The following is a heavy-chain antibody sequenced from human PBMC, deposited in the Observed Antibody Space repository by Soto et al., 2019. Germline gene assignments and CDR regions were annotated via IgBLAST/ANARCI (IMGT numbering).Heavy chain of an antibody. Sequence: GGSLTLSCAGSGFAFSNYGLHWVRQAPGKGLDWVSFISFDGSHKYYADSVKGRFTISRDNSKNTLYLQMNGLRVEDTAVYYCAKAGYRYGRGWDYYYMDVWGKGTTVTVSS. CDR2: ISFDGSHK. V-gene: IGHV3-30*18. CDR1: GFAFSNYG. J-gene: IGHJ6*03. CDR3: AKAGYRYGRGWDYYYMDV. D-gene: IGHD5-18*01.